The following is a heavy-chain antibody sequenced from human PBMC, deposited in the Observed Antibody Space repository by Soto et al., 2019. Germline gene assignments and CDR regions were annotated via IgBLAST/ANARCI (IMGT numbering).Heavy chain of an antibody. J-gene: IGHJ6*02. CDR2: ITGSSSYI. D-gene: IGHD3-9*01. V-gene: IGHV3-21*06. CDR3: ARLVASETGYGMDV. Sequence: DVQLVESGGGLVKPGGSLRLSCAASGFIFSSHNMNWVRQAPGKGLEWVSSITGSSSYIFYADSVKGRFPISRDNAKNTVYLQMNGLRAEDTGVYYCARLVASETGYGMDVWGQGTTVTVSS. CDR1: GFIFSSHN.